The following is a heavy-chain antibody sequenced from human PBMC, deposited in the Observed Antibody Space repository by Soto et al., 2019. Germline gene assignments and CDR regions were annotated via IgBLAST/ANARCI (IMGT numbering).Heavy chain of an antibody. D-gene: IGHD1-26*01. J-gene: IGHJ6*02. CDR2: VHDSWGS. V-gene: IGHV4-59*08. CDR3: ARQGLGALHGLVDV. CDR1: GGSISSYY. Sequence: QVPLQESGPGLVKPSETLSLSCTVSGGSISSYYWSWIRQTPGKGLEWIGYVHDSWGSNYNPSLKSRVAISQDPYKSQFSLKLTAVTATDTAVYYCARQGLGALHGLVDVWGQGTTVTVSS.